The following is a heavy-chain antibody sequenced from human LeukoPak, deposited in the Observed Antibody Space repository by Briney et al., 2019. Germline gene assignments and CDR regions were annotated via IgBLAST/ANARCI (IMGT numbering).Heavy chain of an antibody. Sequence: GGSQRLSCAASGFTMSSYAMRWVRQAPGKGLEWVSVISASGTSTYYADSVKGRFTISRDNSKSTLYLQMNSLRGEDTAIYYCAGLRGYDYVWGSRRGQGTLVTVSS. CDR1: GFTMSSYA. V-gene: IGHV3-23*01. D-gene: IGHD3-16*01. J-gene: IGHJ4*02. CDR3: AGLRGYDYVWGSR. CDR2: ISASGTST.